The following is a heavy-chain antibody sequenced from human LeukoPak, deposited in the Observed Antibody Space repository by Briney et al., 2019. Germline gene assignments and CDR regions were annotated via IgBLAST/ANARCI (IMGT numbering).Heavy chain of an antibody. CDR3: ARDRGSSGYYRNFDY. Sequence: KPSETLSLTCTVSGYSISSGYYWGWIRPPPGKGLEWIGSIYHSGSTYYNPSLKSRVTISVDTSKNQFSLKLSSVTAADTAVYYCARDRGSSGYYRNFDYWGQGTLVTVSS. J-gene: IGHJ4*02. V-gene: IGHV4-38-2*02. CDR2: IYHSGST. CDR1: GYSISSGYY. D-gene: IGHD3-22*01.